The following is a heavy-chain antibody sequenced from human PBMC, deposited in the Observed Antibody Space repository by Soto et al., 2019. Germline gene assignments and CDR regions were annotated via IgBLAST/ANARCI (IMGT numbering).Heavy chain of an antibody. J-gene: IGHJ1*01. Sequence: ASLKVSCKASGYTFTSYGISWVRQAPGQGLEWMGWISAYNGNTNYAQKLQGRVTMTTDTSTSTAYMELRSLRSDDTAVYYCARDHFSNADYKYTTDFQHWAQGTVLTVSS. CDR1: GYTFTSYG. V-gene: IGHV1-18*01. CDR2: ISAYNGNT. CDR3: ARDHFSNADYKYTTDFQH. D-gene: IGHD1-1*01.